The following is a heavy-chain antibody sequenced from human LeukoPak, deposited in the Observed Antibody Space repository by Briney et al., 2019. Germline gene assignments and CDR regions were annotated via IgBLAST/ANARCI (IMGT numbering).Heavy chain of an antibody. V-gene: IGHV3-33*06. Sequence: GGSLRLSCAASRFTFSSYGMHWVRQAPGKGLEWVAVIWYDGSNKYYAESPNGRFTISRDNSKNSVYLPMNSLSAEETAVYYCAKGGSGYVWGQGTLVTVSS. CDR3: AKGGSGYV. CDR2: IWYDGSNK. D-gene: IGHD3-22*01. J-gene: IGHJ4*02. CDR1: RFTFSSYG.